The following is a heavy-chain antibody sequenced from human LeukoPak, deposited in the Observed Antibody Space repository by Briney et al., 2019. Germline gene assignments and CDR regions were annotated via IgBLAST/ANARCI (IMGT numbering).Heavy chain of an antibody. Sequence: GGSLRLSCAASGLTFSNAWMSWVRQIPGKGLEWVGRIKRKSDGGTTDYAAPVKGRFTISRDDSKNTLYLQMNSLKSEDTAVYYCTTELDVRPNHYWGQGTLVTVSS. CDR1: GLTFSNAW. J-gene: IGHJ4*02. CDR3: TTELDVRPNHY. CDR2: IKRKSDGGTT. V-gene: IGHV3-15*01. D-gene: IGHD1-14*01.